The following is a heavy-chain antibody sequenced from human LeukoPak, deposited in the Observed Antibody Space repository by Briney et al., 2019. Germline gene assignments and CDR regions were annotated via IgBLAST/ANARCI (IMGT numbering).Heavy chain of an antibody. CDR1: GYTFTSYG. D-gene: IGHD3-22*01. CDR3: ARVGGLSSSGYYYDYYGVDV. J-gene: IGHJ6*02. V-gene: IGHV1-18*01. CDR2: ISAYNGNT. Sequence: GASVKVSCKASGYTFTSYGISWVRQAPGQGLEWMGWISAYNGNTNYAQKLQGRVTMTTDTSTSTAYMELRSLRSDDTAVYYCARVGGLSSSGYYYDYYGVDVWGQGTTVTVSS.